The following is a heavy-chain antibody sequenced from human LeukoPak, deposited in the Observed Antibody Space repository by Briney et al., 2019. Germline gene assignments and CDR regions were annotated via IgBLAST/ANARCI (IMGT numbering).Heavy chain of an antibody. CDR3: ARVDRAGFGELPDY. CDR1: GYTFTSYY. V-gene: IGHV1-2*02. Sequence: GASVKVSCRASGYTFTSYYMHWVRQAPGQGLEWMGWINPNSGGTNYAQKFQRRVTMTRDTSISTAYMELSRLRSDDTAVYYCARVDRAGFGELPDYWGQGTLVTVSS. CDR2: INPNSGGT. J-gene: IGHJ4*02. D-gene: IGHD3-10*01.